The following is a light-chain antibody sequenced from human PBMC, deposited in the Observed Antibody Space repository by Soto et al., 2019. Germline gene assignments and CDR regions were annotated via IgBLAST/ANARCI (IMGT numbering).Light chain of an antibody. V-gene: IGKV1-39*01. CDR3: QQRYKTLPT. J-gene: IGKJ1*01. CDR2: AAS. Sequence: DIQMTQSPSSLSASVGDRVTITCRASQSISSYLNWYQQKPGKAPKLLIYAASTLQSGVPSRFSGRGSGTNFTLNISSLQPAEFATYYSQQRYKTLPTVGQGPKVEIQ. CDR1: QSISSY.